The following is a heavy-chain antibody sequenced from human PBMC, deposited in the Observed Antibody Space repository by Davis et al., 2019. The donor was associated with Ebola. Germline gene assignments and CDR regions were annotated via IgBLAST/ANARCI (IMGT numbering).Heavy chain of an antibody. J-gene: IGHJ5*02. CDR3: VRRVETPGWFDP. V-gene: IGHV5-51*01. Sequence: GESLKISCQGYGYKFPTYWIGWVRQMPGRGLEYMGIIYPGDSETRSSPSFEGQVTISADKSTSTAYLQWSSLKASDSAIYYCVRRVETPGWFDPWGQGTLVTVSS. D-gene: IGHD4-23*01. CDR2: IYPGDSET. CDR1: GYKFPTYW.